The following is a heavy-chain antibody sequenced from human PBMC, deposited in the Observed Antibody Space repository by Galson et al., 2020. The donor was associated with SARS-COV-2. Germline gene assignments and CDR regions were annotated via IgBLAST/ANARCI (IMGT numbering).Heavy chain of an antibody. CDR2: IIPIFGTA. J-gene: IGHJ6*02. CDR1: GGTFSSYA. CDR3: ASPSSNWNYGRIFPYYYYGMDV. D-gene: IGHD1-7*01. V-gene: IGHV1-69*13. Sequence: SVKVSCKASGGTFSSYAISWVRQAPGQGLEWMGGIIPIFGTANYAQKFQGRVTITADESTSTAYMELSSLRSEDTAVYYCASPSSNWNYGRIFPYYYYGMDVWGQGTTVTVSS.